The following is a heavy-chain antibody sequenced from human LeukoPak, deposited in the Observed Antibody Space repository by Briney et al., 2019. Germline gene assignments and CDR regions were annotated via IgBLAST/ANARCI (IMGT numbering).Heavy chain of an antibody. Sequence: SETPSLTCTVSGGSISSYYWGWIRQPPGKGLEWIGYIYYSGSTNYNPSLKSRVTISVDTSKNQFSLKLSSVTAADTAVYYCARGHYDFWSGYPDPFEYWGQGTLVTVSS. J-gene: IGHJ4*02. CDR3: ARGHYDFWSGYPDPFEY. V-gene: IGHV4-59*01. D-gene: IGHD3-3*01. CDR2: IYYSGST. CDR1: GGSISSYY.